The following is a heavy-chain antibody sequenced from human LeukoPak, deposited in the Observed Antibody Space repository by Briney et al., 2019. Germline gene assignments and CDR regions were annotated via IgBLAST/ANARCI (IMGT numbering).Heavy chain of an antibody. CDR2: IFPGDSDT. D-gene: IGHD1-1*01. CDR3: ARKNDAGGTFDI. V-gene: IGHV5-51*01. J-gene: IGHJ3*02. CDR1: GYSFTSYW. Sequence: HGEALKISCKGSGYSFTSYWIGWVRQMPGKGLEWMGIIFPGDSDTRYSPSFQGHVTISVDKSISTAYLQWCSLKASDSAMYYCARKNDAGGTFDIWGQGTMVTVSS.